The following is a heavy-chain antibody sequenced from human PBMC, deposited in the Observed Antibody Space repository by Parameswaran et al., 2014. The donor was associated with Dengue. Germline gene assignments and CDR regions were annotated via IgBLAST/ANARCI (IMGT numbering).Heavy chain of an antibody. D-gene: IGHD2-15*01. CDR3: VSLGYCSGGSCYALWRNYYMDV. V-gene: IGHV1-69*10. J-gene: IGHJ6*03. Sequence: WVRQAPGQGLEWMEGIVPVLDIANYAQSFQGRVTFTADESTSTAYMELTSLRSDDTALYYCVSLGYCSGGSCYALWRNYYMDVWGKGTTVTVSS. CDR2: IVPVLDIA.